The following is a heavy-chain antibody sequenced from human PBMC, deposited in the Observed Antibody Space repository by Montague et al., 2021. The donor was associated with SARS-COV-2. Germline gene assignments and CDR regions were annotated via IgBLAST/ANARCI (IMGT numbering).Heavy chain of an antibody. D-gene: IGHD3-22*01. V-gene: IGHV4-59*11. Sequence: SETLSLPCTVSGGSISSHYWSWIRQPPGKGLEWIGYIYYSGSTNYNPSLKSRVTISVDTSKNQFSLKLTSVTAADTAVYYCARGRDGYYHRSALFDYWGQGTLVTVSS. J-gene: IGHJ4*02. CDR1: GGSISSHY. CDR3: ARGRDGYYHRSALFDY. CDR2: IYYSGST.